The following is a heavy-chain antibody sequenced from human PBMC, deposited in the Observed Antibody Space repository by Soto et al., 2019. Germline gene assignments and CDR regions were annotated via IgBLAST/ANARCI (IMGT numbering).Heavy chain of an antibody. Sequence: QVQLKESGPGLVKPSQTLSLTCTVSGGSITSGGDYWSWIRQHAGTDLEWIGYIYYSGFTYYNPSLKSRVTISVDTSKNQFSLKLSSVTAADTAVYYCARSVFPWGQGTLVCVSS. CDR3: ARSVFP. CDR1: GGSITSGGDY. V-gene: IGHV4-31*03. CDR2: IYYSGFT. J-gene: IGHJ5*02.